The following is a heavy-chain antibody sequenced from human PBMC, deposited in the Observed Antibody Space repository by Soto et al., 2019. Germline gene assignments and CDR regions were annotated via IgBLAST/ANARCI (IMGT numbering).Heavy chain of an antibody. Sequence: QLQLQGSGLVLVKPSETLSLTCTVSGDSVSISDYYWGWIRQPPGKGLEWIGSIHYSGSTYYNPSLKSRVTISGDTSKKQFSLKLTSVTAADAAVYYCAAHDSGGYYAEYWGQGTLVTVSA. J-gene: IGHJ4*02. CDR1: GDSVSISDYY. V-gene: IGHV4-39*01. CDR3: AAHDSGGYYAEY. CDR2: IHYSGST. D-gene: IGHD3-22*01.